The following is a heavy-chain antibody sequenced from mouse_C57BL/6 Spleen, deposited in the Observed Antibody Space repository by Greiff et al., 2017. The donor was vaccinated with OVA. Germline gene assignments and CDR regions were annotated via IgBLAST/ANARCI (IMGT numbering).Heavy chain of an antibody. CDR3: TTRRGTAQATGFAY. D-gene: IGHD3-2*02. J-gene: IGHJ3*01. V-gene: IGHV14-4*01. Sequence: EVMLVESGAELVRPGASVKLSCTASGFNIKDDYMHWVKQRPEQGLEWIGWIDPENGDTEYASKFQGKATITADTSSNTAYLQLSSLTSEDTAVYYCTTRRGTAQATGFAYWGQGTLVTVSA. CDR2: IDPENGDT. CDR1: GFNIKDDY.